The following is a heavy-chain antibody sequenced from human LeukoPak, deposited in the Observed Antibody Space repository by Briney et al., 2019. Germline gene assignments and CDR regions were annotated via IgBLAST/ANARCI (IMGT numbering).Heavy chain of an antibody. V-gene: IGHV3-21*01. CDR1: GFTFSSYS. D-gene: IGHD2-2*01. CDR2: ISSSSSYI. Sequence: RPGGSLRLSCAASGFTFSSYSMNWVRQAPGKGLEWVSSISSSSSYIYYADSVKGRFTISIDNAKNSLYLQMNSLRAEDTAVYYCARGERGLYCSSTSCYPVLGGQGTLVTVSS. J-gene: IGHJ4*02. CDR3: ARGERGLYCSSTSCYPVL.